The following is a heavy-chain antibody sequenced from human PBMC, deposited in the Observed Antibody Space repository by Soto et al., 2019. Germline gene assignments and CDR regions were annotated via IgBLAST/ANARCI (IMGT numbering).Heavy chain of an antibody. V-gene: IGHV5-51*01. CDR1: GYDFSSYW. CDR3: VRRGYAYGEFDY. Sequence: GESLKIFCKVSGYDFSSYWIGGVRQMPGEGLEWMGIIYPGDSDSRYSPSFQGQVTFSADKSITTASLQWTSLKASDTAMYYCVRRGYAYGEFDYWGQGTRVTVSS. CDR2: IYPGDSDS. D-gene: IGHD5-18*01. J-gene: IGHJ4*02.